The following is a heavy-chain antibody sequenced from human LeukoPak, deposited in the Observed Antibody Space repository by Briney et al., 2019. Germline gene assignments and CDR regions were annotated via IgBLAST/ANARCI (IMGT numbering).Heavy chain of an antibody. CDR3: ATEFVDTAAFDI. D-gene: IGHD5-18*01. CDR1: GYTLTELS. J-gene: IGHJ3*02. CDR2: FDPEDGET. Sequence: ASVKVSCKVSGYTLTELSMHWVRQAPGKRLEWMGGFDPEDGETIYAQKFQGRVTMTEDTPTDTAYMELSSLRSEDTAVYYCATEFVDTAAFDIWGQGTMVTVSS. V-gene: IGHV1-24*01.